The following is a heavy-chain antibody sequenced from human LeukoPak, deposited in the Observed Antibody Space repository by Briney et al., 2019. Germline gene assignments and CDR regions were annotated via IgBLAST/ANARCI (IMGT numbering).Heavy chain of an antibody. Sequence: SETLSLTCTVSRGSISSYYWSWIRQPPGKGREWIGYIYYSGSTNYNPSLRSRATISVDTSKNQFSLKLSSVTAADTAVYYCARIISGAVALDYWGQGTLVTVSS. V-gene: IGHV4-59*08. D-gene: IGHD3-3*02. J-gene: IGHJ4*02. CDR1: RGSISSYY. CDR2: IYYSGST. CDR3: ARIISGAVALDY.